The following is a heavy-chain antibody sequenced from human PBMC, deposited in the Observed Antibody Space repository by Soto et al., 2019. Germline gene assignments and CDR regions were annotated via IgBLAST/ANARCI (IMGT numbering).Heavy chain of an antibody. V-gene: IGHV3-48*03. Sequence: GSLRLSCAASGFTFSGYEMNWVRQAPGKGLEWVSYISSSGDTIYSADSVKGRFTISRDNAKNSLYLQMDSLRVEDTAVYYCAREPYYYDSSGYPGYFDYWGQGTLVTAPQ. CDR3: AREPYYYDSSGYPGYFDY. D-gene: IGHD3-22*01. CDR2: ISSSGDTI. J-gene: IGHJ4*02. CDR1: GFTFSGYE.